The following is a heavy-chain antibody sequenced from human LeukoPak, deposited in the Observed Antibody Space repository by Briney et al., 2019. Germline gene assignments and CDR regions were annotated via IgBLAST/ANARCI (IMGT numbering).Heavy chain of an antibody. CDR1: GYTFTSYY. J-gene: IGHJ4*02. CDR2: INPSGGST. D-gene: IGHD2-2*01. V-gene: IGHV1-46*01. CDR3: ARDYAAPDPQLNGIYFDY. Sequence: GASVKVSCKASGYTFTSYYMHWVRQAPGQGLEWMGIINPSGGSTSYAQKFQGRVTMTRDTSTSTVYMELSSLRSEDTAVYYCARDYAAPDPQLNGIYFDYWGQGTLVTVSS.